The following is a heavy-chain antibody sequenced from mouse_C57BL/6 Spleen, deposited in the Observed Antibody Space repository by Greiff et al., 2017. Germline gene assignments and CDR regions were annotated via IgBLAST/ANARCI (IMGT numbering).Heavy chain of an antibody. D-gene: IGHD2-1*01. Sequence: VQLQQSGAELVKPGASVKISCKASGYAFSSYWMNWVKQRPGKGLEWIGQIYPGDGDTNYNGKFKGKATLTADKSSSTAYRQLSSLTSEDSAVCLCARGGGNYEYYYAMDYWGQGTSVTVSS. CDR3: ARGGGNYEYYYAMDY. V-gene: IGHV1-80*01. CDR1: GYAFSSYW. J-gene: IGHJ4*01. CDR2: IYPGDGDT.